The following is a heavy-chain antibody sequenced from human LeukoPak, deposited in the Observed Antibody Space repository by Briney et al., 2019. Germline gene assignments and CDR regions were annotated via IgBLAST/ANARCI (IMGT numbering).Heavy chain of an antibody. Sequence: GGSLRLSCAASGFTFSSSGMHWVRQAPGKGLEWVAVILYNGSNKYYADSVKGRFTISRDNSKNTLYLQMNSLRVEDTAVYYCARAGGYCSGGSCYRGYSWFDPWGQETLVTVSS. V-gene: IGHV3-33*01. CDR1: GFTFSSSG. CDR3: ARAGGYCSGGSCYRGYSWFDP. CDR2: ILYNGSNK. D-gene: IGHD2-15*01. J-gene: IGHJ5*02.